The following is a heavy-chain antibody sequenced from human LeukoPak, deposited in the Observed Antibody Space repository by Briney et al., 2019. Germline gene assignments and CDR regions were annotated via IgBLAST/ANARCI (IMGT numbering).Heavy chain of an antibody. V-gene: IGHV3-23*01. CDR1: GFTFSSYA. D-gene: IGHD3-10*01. CDR2: ISGSGGST. Sequence: PGGSLRLSCAASGFTFSSYAMSWVRQAPGKGLEWVSAISGSGGSTYYADSVKGRFTISRDNSKNTLYLQMNSLRAEDTAVYYCARDSPFGELSLGYYGMDVWGQGTTVTVSS. CDR3: ARDSPFGELSLGYYGMDV. J-gene: IGHJ6*02.